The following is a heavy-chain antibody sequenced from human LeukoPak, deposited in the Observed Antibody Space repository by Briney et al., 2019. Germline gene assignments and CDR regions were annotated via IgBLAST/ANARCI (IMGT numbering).Heavy chain of an antibody. CDR2: VKQDGSER. V-gene: IGHV3-7*03. D-gene: IGHD4-17*01. CDR3: ARADYGADDALDI. Sequence: GGSLRLSCAASGFTFSSYWTSWVRQAPGKGLEWVANVKQDGSERNYVDSVKGRFTISRDNAMNSLYLQMNSLRVEDTAVYYCARADYGADDALDIWGQGTMVTVSS. J-gene: IGHJ3*02. CDR1: GFTFSSYW.